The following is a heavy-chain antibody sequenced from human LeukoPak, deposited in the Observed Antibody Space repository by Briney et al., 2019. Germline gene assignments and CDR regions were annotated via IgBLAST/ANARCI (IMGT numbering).Heavy chain of an antibody. V-gene: IGHV3-9*03. Sequence: GGSLRLSCAASGFTFDDYAMHWVRQAPGKGLEWVSGISWNSGSIGNADSVKGRFTISRDNAKNSLYLQMNSLRAEDMALYYCAKADGDSDAFDIWGQGTMVTVSS. CDR1: GFTFDDYA. D-gene: IGHD4-17*01. CDR3: AKADGDSDAFDI. CDR2: ISWNSGSI. J-gene: IGHJ3*02.